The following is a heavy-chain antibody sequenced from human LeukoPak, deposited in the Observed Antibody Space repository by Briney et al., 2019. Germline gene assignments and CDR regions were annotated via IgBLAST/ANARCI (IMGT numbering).Heavy chain of an antibody. V-gene: IGHV1-69*13. J-gene: IGHJ5*02. Sequence: ASVKVSCKASGGTFSSYAISWVRQAPGQGLEWMGGIIPIFGTANYAQKFQGRVTITADESTSTAYMELSSLRSEDTAVYYCASRGYCSSTNCSPRNWFDPWGQGTLVTVSS. D-gene: IGHD2-2*01. CDR1: GGTFSSYA. CDR3: ASRGYCSSTNCSPRNWFDP. CDR2: IIPIFGTA.